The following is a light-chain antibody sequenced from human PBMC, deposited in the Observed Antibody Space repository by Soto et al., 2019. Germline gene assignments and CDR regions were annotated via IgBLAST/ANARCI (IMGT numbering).Light chain of an antibody. Sequence: QSVLTQPPSASGSPGQSVTISCTGTSSDVGTHGYVSWYQQHAGKAPKLMIYDVTKRPSGVPDRFSGSKSANTASLTVSGLQAEEEADYYCMCDAGGNNWVFGGGTKVTVL. CDR2: DVT. CDR1: SSDVGTHGY. CDR3: MCDAGGNNWV. V-gene: IGLV2-8*01. J-gene: IGLJ3*02.